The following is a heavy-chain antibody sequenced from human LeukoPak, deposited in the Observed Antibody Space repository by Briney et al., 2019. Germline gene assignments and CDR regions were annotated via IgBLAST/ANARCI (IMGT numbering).Heavy chain of an antibody. J-gene: IGHJ6*03. D-gene: IGHD6-13*01. Sequence: SETLSPTCAVSGYSISSGYYWGWIRPPPGKGLEWIGRIYHSGSTYYNPSLKSRVTISVDTSKNQFSLKLSSVTAADTAVYYCAKIIAAAGRYYMDVWGKGTTVTVSS. CDR3: AKIIAAAGRYYMDV. V-gene: IGHV4-38-2*01. CDR1: GYSISSGYY. CDR2: IYHSGST.